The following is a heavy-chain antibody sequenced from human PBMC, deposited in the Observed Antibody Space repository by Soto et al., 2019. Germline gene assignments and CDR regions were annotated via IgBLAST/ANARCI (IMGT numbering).Heavy chain of an antibody. CDR2: INPSGGGT. V-gene: IGHV1-46*01. CDR3: ARDKPFSAGY. D-gene: IGHD3-3*02. CDR1: GYTFLDFY. J-gene: IGHJ4*02. Sequence: QVQLVQSGTEVKKPGASVKVSCKASGYTFLDFYIHWVRRAPGQGLEWMGFINPSGGGTTYAQQFQGRLTMTRDTSTSTVYMELISLRSEDTAMYYCARDKPFSAGYWGQGTLVT.